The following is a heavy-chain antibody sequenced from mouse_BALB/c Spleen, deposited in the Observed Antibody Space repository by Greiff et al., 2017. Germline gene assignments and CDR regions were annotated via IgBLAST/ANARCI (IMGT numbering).Heavy chain of an antibody. Sequence: EVKLVEPGGGLVKPGGSLKLSCAASGFTFSSYAMSWVRQTPGKRLEWVASISSGGSTYYPDSVKGRFTISRDNARNILYLQMSSLRSEDTAMYYCEGVSYGNVFEDWGKGKTLTVSS. CDR3: EGVSYGNVFED. CDR1: GFTFSSYA. CDR2: ISSGGST. V-gene: IGHV5-6-5*01. D-gene: IGHD2-1*01. J-gene: IGHJ2*01.